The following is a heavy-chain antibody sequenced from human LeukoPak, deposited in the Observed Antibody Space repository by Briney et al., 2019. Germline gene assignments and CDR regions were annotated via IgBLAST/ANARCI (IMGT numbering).Heavy chain of an antibody. V-gene: IGHV1-2*02. CDR2: INPNSGGT. Sequence: ASVKVSCKASGYTFTGYFMHWVRQAPGQGLEWMGWINPNSGGTNYAQKFQGRVTMTRDTSISTAYMELSRLRSDDTAVYYCARSYSSSIWVDYWGQGTLVTVSS. CDR1: GYTFTGYF. CDR3: ARSYSSSIWVDY. D-gene: IGHD6-6*01. J-gene: IGHJ4*02.